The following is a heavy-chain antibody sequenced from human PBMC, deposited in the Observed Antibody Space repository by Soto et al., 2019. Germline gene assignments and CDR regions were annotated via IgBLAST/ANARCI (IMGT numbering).Heavy chain of an antibody. CDR1: GFTFSSYA. CDR2: ISGSGGST. J-gene: IGHJ4*02. CDR3: ASYDFWSGYYRKYYFDY. Sequence: GESLKISCAASGFTFSSYAMSWVRQAPGKGLEWVSAISGSGGSTYYADSVKGRFTISRDNSKNTLYLQMNSLRAEDTALYYFASYDFWSGYYRKYYFDYWGQGTLVTVSS. V-gene: IGHV3-23*01. D-gene: IGHD3-3*01.